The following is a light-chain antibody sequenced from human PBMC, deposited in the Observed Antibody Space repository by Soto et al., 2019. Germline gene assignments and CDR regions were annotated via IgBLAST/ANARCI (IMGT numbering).Light chain of an antibody. CDR3: NSYTSSSTYV. CDR2: DVS. V-gene: IGLV2-14*03. CDR1: SGDVGGYNY. J-gene: IGLJ1*01. Sequence: QSALTQPVSVSGSPGQSITISCTGTSGDVGGYNYVSWYQQHPGKAPKLIIYDVSNRPSGVSNRFSGSKSGNTASLTISGLQAEDEADYYCNSYTSSSTYVFGTGTKLTVL.